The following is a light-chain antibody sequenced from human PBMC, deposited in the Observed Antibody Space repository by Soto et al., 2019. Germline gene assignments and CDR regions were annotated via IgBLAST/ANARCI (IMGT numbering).Light chain of an antibody. Sequence: AIQMTQSPSSLYASVEDRVTITCRASQGIRNDLGWYQQKPGKAPKLLIYAASSLQSGVPSRFSGSGSGTDFTLTISSLQPEDFATYYCLQDYNYPWTFGQGTKVDIK. V-gene: IGKV1-6*01. J-gene: IGKJ1*01. CDR3: LQDYNYPWT. CDR2: AAS. CDR1: QGIRND.